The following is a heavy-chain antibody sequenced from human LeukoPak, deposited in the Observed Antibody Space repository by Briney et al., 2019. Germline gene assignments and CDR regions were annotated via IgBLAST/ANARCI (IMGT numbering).Heavy chain of an antibody. V-gene: IGHV3-74*01. Sequence: GGSLRLSCAASGFTFSSYWMHWVRQVPGKGLVWVSRINSDGSSTSYADFVKGRFTISRDNAKNTVYLQMNSLRGEDTAVYYCARGSSLTPYNWGQGTLVTVSS. D-gene: IGHD1-26*01. CDR1: GFTFSSYW. J-gene: IGHJ4*02. CDR2: INSDGSST. CDR3: ARGSSLTPYN.